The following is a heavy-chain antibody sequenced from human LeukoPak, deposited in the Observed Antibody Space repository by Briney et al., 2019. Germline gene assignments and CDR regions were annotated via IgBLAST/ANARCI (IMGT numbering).Heavy chain of an antibody. CDR1: GFTFTTYW. CDR2: IKQDGTEK. D-gene: IGHD3-10*01. Sequence: GGSLRLSCAASGFTFTTYWMSWVRQAPGKGLEWVANIKQDGTEKYYVDSVKGRFTISRDNAKNSLYLQMNSLRAEDTAVYYCARDDLNYYGSGNYNWFDPWGQGTLVTVSS. CDR3: ARDDLNYYGSGNYNWFDP. J-gene: IGHJ5*02. V-gene: IGHV3-7*01.